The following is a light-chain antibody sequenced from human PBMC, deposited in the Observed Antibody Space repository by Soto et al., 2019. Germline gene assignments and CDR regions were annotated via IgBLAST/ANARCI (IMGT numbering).Light chain of an antibody. J-gene: IGLJ1*01. V-gene: IGLV2-8*01. Sequence: QSALAQPPSASGSPGQSVNISCTVTSSDVGGYNYVSWYQQHPGKAPKLMIYEVIERPSGVPDRFSGSKSSNTGSLPVSGVQAEEDADYCCSRYAGSNNFVFGTRTKVTVL. CDR3: SRYAGSNNFV. CDR2: EVI. CDR1: SSDVGGYNY.